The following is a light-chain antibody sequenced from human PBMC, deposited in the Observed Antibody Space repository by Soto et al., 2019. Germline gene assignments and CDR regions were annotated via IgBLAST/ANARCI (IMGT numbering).Light chain of an antibody. CDR2: EVS. V-gene: IGLV2-8*01. CDR3: SSYADSNSWV. CDR1: SSDVGGYNY. J-gene: IGLJ3*02. Sequence: QSVLTQPPSASGSPGQSVTISCTGTSSDVGGYNYVSWYQQHPGNAPTLMIYEVSKRPSGVPDRFSGSKSGNTASLTVSGLQTEDEADYYCSSYADSNSWVFGGGTQLTVL.